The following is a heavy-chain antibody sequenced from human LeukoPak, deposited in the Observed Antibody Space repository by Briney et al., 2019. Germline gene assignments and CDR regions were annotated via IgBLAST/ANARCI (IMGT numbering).Heavy chain of an antibody. D-gene: IGHD1-26*01. CDR2: ISAKTGNT. Sequence: AASVKVSCKASGYNFNNYGVSWVRQAPGQGLEWMGWISAKTGNTNYAQKVQGRATMTTDTSTTTAYMELRSLGSDDTAVYYCARGSYPYSHGMDVWGQGTTVTVSS. J-gene: IGHJ6*02. CDR3: ARGSYPYSHGMDV. CDR1: GYNFNNYG. V-gene: IGHV1-18*01.